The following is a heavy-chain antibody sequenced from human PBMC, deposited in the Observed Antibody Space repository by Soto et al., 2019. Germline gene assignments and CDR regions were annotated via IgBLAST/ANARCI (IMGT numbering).Heavy chain of an antibody. J-gene: IGHJ4*01. CDR3: AKSLSKTGRVGY. CDR1: GDSITRSTYF. Sequence: QLQLQASGPGLVKPSETLSLPCSLSGDSITRSTYFWAWIRQPPGKGLEWVCSIYYSGRTHYNPSLKSRVTFCVDRWKIQFALKMSSVTASDRPVYYCAKSLSKTGRVGYWGPGTLITVSS. D-gene: IGHD6-13*01. V-gene: IGHV4-39*01. CDR2: IYYSGRT.